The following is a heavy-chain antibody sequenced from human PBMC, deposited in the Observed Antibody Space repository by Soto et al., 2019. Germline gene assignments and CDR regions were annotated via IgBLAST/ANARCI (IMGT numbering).Heavy chain of an antibody. CDR1: GYSFTNYG. CDR3: AVGYSYGPYYFDY. D-gene: IGHD5-18*01. V-gene: IGHV1-18*04. Sequence: ASVKVSCKASGYSFTNYGITWVRQAPGQGLEWMGWISAYYGNTDYAQKFQGRVTMTTDTSTTTAFMELRSLRSDDTAVYYCAVGYSYGPYYFDYWGQGTLVTVSS. CDR2: ISAYYGNT. J-gene: IGHJ4*02.